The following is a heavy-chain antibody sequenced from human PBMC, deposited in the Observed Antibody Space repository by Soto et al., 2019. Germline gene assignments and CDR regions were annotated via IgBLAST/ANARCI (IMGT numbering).Heavy chain of an antibody. CDR1: GFTFHDYW. D-gene: IGHD2-21*02. V-gene: IGHV3-7*05. J-gene: IGHJ4*02. CDR3: ARDSGIRTADY. Sequence: GGSLRLSCAASGFTFHDYWMAWVRQTPGKGLEWVANIKTDGSEEYYLDSVKGRFTVSRDNAKNSLYLQMNSLRAEDTALYYCARDSGIRTADYWGQGTLVTVSS. CDR2: IKTDGSEE.